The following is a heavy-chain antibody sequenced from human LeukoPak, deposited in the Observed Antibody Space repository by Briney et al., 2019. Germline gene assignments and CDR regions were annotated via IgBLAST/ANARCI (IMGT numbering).Heavy chain of an antibody. CDR2: IYYSGST. V-gene: IGHV4-59*08. CDR1: GGSINSYY. D-gene: IGHD3-9*01. CDR3: ARHGVLRYFSTDAFDI. Sequence: SETLSLTCTVSGGSINSYYWSWIRQPPGKGLEWIGYIYYSGSTNYNPSLKSRVTISVDTSKNQFSLKLSSVTAADTAVYYCARHGVLRYFSTDAFDIWGQGTMVTVSS. J-gene: IGHJ3*02.